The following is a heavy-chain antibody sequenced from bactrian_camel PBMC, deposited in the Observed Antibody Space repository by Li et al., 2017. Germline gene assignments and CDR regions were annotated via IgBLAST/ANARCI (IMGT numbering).Heavy chain of an antibody. CDR3: TTSQSAELGEYNY. J-gene: IGHJ4*01. Sequence: HVQLVESGGGSVQSGGSLRLSCAASGTTYRHYYMTWVRQAPGKGLEWVCNFNTADGVTYYADSVKGRFTISRDNAKNTVYLQLNSLKTEDMAMYYCTTSQSAELGEYNYWGQGTQVTVS. CDR2: FNTADGVT. CDR1: GTTYRHYY. V-gene: IGHV3S6*01. D-gene: IGHD2*01.